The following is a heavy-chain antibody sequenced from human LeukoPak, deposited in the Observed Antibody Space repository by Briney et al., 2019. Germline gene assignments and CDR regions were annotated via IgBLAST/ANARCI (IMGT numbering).Heavy chain of an antibody. CDR1: GYTFTGYY. Sequence: ASVKVSCKASGYTFTGYYMHWVRQAPGQGLEWMGWINPNSGGTNYAQKFQGRVTMTRDTSISTAYMELSRLRSDDTAVYYCATLGNYYDSSGSNFDYWGQGTLVTVSS. CDR2: INPNSGGT. J-gene: IGHJ4*02. CDR3: ATLGNYYDSSGSNFDY. V-gene: IGHV1-2*02. D-gene: IGHD3-22*01.